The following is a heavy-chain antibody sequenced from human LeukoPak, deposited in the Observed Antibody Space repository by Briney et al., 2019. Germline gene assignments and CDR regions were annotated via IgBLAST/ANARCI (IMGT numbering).Heavy chain of an antibody. V-gene: IGHV3-74*01. Sequence: PGGSLRLSCAASGFTFSSYWMHWVRQAPGKGLVWVSRIKSDGSSTSYAESVKGRFTISRDNAKNTLYLQMNSLRAEDTAVYYCASENYDILTGTDAFDIWGQGTMVTVSS. J-gene: IGHJ3*02. CDR1: GFTFSSYW. CDR3: ASENYDILTGTDAFDI. CDR2: IKSDGSST. D-gene: IGHD3-9*01.